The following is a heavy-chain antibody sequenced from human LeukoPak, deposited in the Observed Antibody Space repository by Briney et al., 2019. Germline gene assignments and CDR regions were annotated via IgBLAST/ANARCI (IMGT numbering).Heavy chain of an antibody. CDR3: ARDLHYYDSSSQMVYYFDY. Sequence: SETLSLTCAVSGYSISSGYYWGWIRQPPGKGLERIGSIYHSGSTYYNPSLKSRVTISVDTSKNQFSLKLSSVTAADTAVYYCARDLHYYDSSSQMVYYFDYWGQGTLVTVSS. CDR2: IYHSGST. J-gene: IGHJ4*02. D-gene: IGHD3-22*01. V-gene: IGHV4-38-2*02. CDR1: GYSISSGYY.